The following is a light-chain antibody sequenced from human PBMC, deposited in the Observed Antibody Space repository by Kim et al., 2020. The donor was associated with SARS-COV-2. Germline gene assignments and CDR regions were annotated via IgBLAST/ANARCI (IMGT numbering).Light chain of an antibody. Sequence: SYELTQPLSVSVALGQTASITCGGDNIGIKNVEWYQQKTGQAPVLVIYRDNNRPSGIPQRFSGSNSGNTATLTISGAQAGDEADYYCQVWDSSSVVFGGGTQLTVL. J-gene: IGLJ2*01. CDR1: NIGIKN. CDR2: RDN. V-gene: IGLV3-9*01. CDR3: QVWDSSSVV.